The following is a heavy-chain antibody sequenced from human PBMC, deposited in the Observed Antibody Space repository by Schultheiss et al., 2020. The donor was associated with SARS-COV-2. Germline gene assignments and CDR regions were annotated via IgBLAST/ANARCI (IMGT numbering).Heavy chain of an antibody. CDR3: ARYCSSTSCYYAFDI. D-gene: IGHD2-2*01. J-gene: IGHJ3*02. CDR1: GYTFTGYY. Sequence: ASVKVSCKASGYTFTGYYMHWVRQAPGQGLEWMGIINPSGGSTSYAQKFQGRVTMTRDTSTSTVYMELSRLRSDDTAVYYCARYCSSTSCYYAFDIWGQGTMVTVSS. CDR2: INPSGGST. V-gene: IGHV1-46*01.